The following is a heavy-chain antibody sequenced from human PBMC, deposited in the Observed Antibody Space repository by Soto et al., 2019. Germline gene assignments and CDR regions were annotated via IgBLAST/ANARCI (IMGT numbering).Heavy chain of an antibody. CDR3: ARMGDVPYYYYGMDV. V-gene: IGHV1-18*01. Sequence: QVQLVQSGAEVKKPGASVKVSCKASGYTFTSYGISWVRQAPGQGLEWMGWINGYNGNTNHAQKLQGRVTMSTDTSTSTAYMELRSLRSDDSAVYYCARMGDVPYYYYGMDVSGQGTTVTVSS. D-gene: IGHD3-16*01. J-gene: IGHJ6*02. CDR1: GYTFTSYG. CDR2: INGYNGNT.